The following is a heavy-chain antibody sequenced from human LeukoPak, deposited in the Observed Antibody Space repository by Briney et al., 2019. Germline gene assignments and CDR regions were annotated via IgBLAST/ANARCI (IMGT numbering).Heavy chain of an antibody. CDR1: GGSISSGGYY. Sequence: SETLSLTCTVSGGSISSGGYYWSWIRQHPGKGLEWIGYIYYSGSTYYNPSLKSRVTISVDTSKNQFSLKLSSVTAADTAVYYCAREGYSGYDYYYYGMDVWGQGTTVTVSS. CDR2: IYYSGST. J-gene: IGHJ6*02. D-gene: IGHD5-12*01. CDR3: AREGYSGYDYYYYGMDV. V-gene: IGHV4-31*03.